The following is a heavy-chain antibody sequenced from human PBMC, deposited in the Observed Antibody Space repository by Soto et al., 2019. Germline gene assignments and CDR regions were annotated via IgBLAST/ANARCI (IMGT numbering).Heavy chain of an antibody. D-gene: IGHD3-16*01. V-gene: IGHV5-51*03. CDR3: ARTFGGHLYSFDF. CDR1: GYTFTSNW. CDR2: IYPGDSET. J-gene: IGHJ4*02. Sequence: EVQLVQSGAEVKKPGESLKISCKGSGYTFTSNWIGWVRQMPGKGLEGMGIIYPGDSETRYSPSFQGQVTISADKSINTAYLQWSSLQASDTAIYYCARTFGGHLYSFDFWGQGTLVTVSS.